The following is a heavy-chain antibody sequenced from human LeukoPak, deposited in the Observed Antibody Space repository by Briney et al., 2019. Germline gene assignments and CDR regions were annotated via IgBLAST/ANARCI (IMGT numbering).Heavy chain of an antibody. V-gene: IGHV3-23*01. J-gene: IGHJ4*02. D-gene: IGHD3-3*01. Sequence: GASLRLYCAASGYTFSSYAMSWGRHAPGHGLELVSAISGSGRSTYYADSVKGRFTISRDNSKNTLYLQMNSLRAEDTAVYYCAKDPYYDFWSGYYQYYFDYWGQGTLVTVSS. CDR1: GYTFSSYA. CDR3: AKDPYYDFWSGYYQYYFDY. CDR2: ISGSGRST.